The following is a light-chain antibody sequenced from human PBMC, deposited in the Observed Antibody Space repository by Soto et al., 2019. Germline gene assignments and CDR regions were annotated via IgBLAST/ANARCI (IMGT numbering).Light chain of an antibody. CDR1: SSDVGDYNY. CDR3: CSYAGSYV. CDR2: DVT. J-gene: IGLJ7*01. V-gene: IGLV2-11*01. Sequence: QSALTQPRSVSGSPGQSVTISCTGTSSDVGDYNYVSWYQQHPGKAPKLMIYDVTKRPSGVPDRFSGSKSGNTASLTISGLQAEDEADYYCCSYAGSYVFGGGTQLTVL.